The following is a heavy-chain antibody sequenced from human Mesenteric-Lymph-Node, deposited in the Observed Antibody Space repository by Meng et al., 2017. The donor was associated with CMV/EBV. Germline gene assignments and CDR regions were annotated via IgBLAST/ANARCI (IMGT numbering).Heavy chain of an antibody. CDR1: GFTFTNYA. J-gene: IGHJ6*02. CDR3: TKDDYGDYKAEYYYGMDV. Sequence: GESLKISCAASGFTFTNYAVSWVRQAPGKGLEWVSGISRRGDGTYYADSVKGRFTISRDNSNNTLFLQMNSLRAEDTAVYYCTKDDYGDYKAEYYYGMDVWGQGTTVTVSS. CDR2: ISRRGDGT. D-gene: IGHD4-17*01. V-gene: IGHV3-23*01.